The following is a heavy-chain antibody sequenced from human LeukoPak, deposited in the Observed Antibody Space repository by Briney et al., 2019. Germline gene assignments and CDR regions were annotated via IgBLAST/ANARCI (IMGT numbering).Heavy chain of an antibody. J-gene: IGHJ6*03. V-gene: IGHV3-73*01. D-gene: IGHD6-13*01. CDR1: GFTFSGSA. CDR2: IRSKANSYAT. CDR3: TSPPHSSSWQVGYYYYYMDV. Sequence: GGSLRLSCAASGFTFSGSAMHWVRQASGKGLEWVGRIRSKANSYATAYAASVKGRFTISRDGSKNTAYLQMNSLKTEDTAVYYCTSPPHSSSWQVGYYYYYMDVWGKGTTVTVSS.